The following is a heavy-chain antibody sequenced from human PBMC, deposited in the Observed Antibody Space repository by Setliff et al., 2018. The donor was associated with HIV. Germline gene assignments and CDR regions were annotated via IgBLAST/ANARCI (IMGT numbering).Heavy chain of an antibody. V-gene: IGHV4-39*01. CDR2: VYYSGST. Sequence: SETLSLTCTVSGGSISSSGPGYYWGWVRQPPGGGLEWIGSVYYSGSTYYNPSLKSRVTISVDTSRNQFSLRLNSVTAADTAVYFCARVGLAYSGDMDVWGKGTTVTVSS. D-gene: IGHD2-21*01. CDR1: GGSISSSGPGYY. CDR3: ARVGLAYSGDMDV. J-gene: IGHJ6*03.